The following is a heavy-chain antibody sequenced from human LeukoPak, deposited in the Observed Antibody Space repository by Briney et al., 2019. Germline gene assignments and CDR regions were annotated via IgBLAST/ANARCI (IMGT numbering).Heavy chain of an antibody. CDR3: AVKSSGWSWRD. CDR2: IIPILGIA. V-gene: IGHV1-69*04. J-gene: IGHJ4*02. Sequence: SVKVSCKASGGTFSSYAISWVRQAPGQGLEWMGRIIPILGIANYAQKFQGRVTITADKSTSTAYMELSSLRSEGTAVYYCAVKSSGWSWRDWGQGTLVTVSS. D-gene: IGHD6-19*01. CDR1: GGTFSSYA.